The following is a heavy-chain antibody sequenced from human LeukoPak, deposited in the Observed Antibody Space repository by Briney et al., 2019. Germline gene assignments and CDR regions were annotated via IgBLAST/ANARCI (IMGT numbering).Heavy chain of an antibody. CDR2: IKQDGSLE. J-gene: IGHJ4*02. Sequence: PGGSLRLSCAASGFTFSSCWMAWFRQAPGKGLEWVAHIKQDGSLEYYVDSVKGRFTISRDNAKNSLYLQMDSLRAEDTAMYYCARDSRGGFDCWGQGTLVTVSS. CDR3: ARDSRGGFDC. CDR1: GFTFSSCW. V-gene: IGHV3-7*01. D-gene: IGHD3-10*01.